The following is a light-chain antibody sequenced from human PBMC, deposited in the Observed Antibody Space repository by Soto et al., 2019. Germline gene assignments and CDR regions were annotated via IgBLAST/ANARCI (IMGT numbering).Light chain of an antibody. V-gene: IGKV3-20*01. J-gene: IGKJ1*01. CDR2: GAS. CDR3: QQYGSSPRM. Sequence: EIVLTQSPGTLSLSPGERATLSCRASQSVSSSYLAWYQQKPGQAPRLLIYGASSRATGVPDRFSGSGSGTDFPLTISRLDPEDFAVYYCQQYGSSPRMFGQGTKLEIK. CDR1: QSVSSSY.